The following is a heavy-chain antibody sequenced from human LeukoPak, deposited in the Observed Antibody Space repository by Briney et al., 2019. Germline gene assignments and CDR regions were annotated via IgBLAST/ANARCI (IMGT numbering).Heavy chain of an antibody. CDR1: GYTFTRYY. D-gene: IGHD6-6*01. J-gene: IGHJ4*02. Sequence: ASVKVSCKASGYTFTRYYMHWVRQAPGQGLEWMGVINLSGGSTSNAQKLQGRVTMTRDTSTITVYMELSSLRSEDTGVYYCARDGAIVGSSLNRFDYWGQRTLVTVSS. CDR2: INLSGGST. V-gene: IGHV1-46*01. CDR3: ARDGAIVGSSLNRFDY.